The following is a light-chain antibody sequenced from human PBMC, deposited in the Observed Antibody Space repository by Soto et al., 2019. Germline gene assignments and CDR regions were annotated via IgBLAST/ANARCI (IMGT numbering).Light chain of an antibody. CDR1: KNINQN. J-gene: IGKJ5*01. Sequence: ETVMTQSPATLSVSPGEGATLSCRATKNINQNLAWYQQKPDQAPRLLIHGAAYRATGIPDRFSGRGSGTEFTLAISRLQSEDFAVYYCQQYNTWPLTFGGGTRLEIK. CDR2: GAA. CDR3: QQYNTWPLT. V-gene: IGKV3-15*01.